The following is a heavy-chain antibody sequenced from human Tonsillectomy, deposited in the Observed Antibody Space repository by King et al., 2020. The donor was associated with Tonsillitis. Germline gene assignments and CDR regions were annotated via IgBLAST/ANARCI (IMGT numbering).Heavy chain of an antibody. CDR2: TYYTSKWHN. CDR1: GDSVSGSDIA. CDR3: VRGAFSAFDF. D-gene: IGHD3-3*02. J-gene: IGHJ3*01. V-gene: IGHV6-1*01. Sequence: VQLQQSGPGLVNPSQTLSLTCAIFGDSVSGSDIAWNCIRQSPSRGLEWLGRTYYTSKWHNDYAASVKSRISISPDTSKNQFSLQLNSVSPEDTATYYCVRGAFSAFDFWGQGTVVTVSS.